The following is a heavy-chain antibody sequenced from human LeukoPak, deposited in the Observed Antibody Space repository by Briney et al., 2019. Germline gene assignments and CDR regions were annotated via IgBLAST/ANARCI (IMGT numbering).Heavy chain of an antibody. J-gene: IGHJ3*01. Sequence: TSETLSLTCTVSGAHTSNYYWTWVRQSAAQGLEWIGRLHASESTIYNPSLKSRVTMSIDTSKDQLSLTLTSVTAADSAVYYCASLSSGAAFDVWGQGTVVTVSS. CDR2: LHASEST. CDR1: GAHTSNYY. V-gene: IGHV4-4*07. D-gene: IGHD3-22*01. CDR3: ASLSSGAAFDV.